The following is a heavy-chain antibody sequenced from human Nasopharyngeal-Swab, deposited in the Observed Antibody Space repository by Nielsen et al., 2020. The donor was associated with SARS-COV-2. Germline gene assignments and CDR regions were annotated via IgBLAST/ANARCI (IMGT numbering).Heavy chain of an antibody. CDR2: INPNSGGT. D-gene: IGHD6-13*01. CDR1: GYIFTDYY. Sequence: ASVKVSCKASGYIFTDYYMHWVRQAPGQGLEWMGWINPNSGGTNYAQKFQGRVTMTRDTSISTAYMELSRLRSDDTAVYYCARDGGAAAGYNWFDPWGQGTLVTVSS. V-gene: IGHV1-2*02. CDR3: ARDGGAAAGYNWFDP. J-gene: IGHJ5*02.